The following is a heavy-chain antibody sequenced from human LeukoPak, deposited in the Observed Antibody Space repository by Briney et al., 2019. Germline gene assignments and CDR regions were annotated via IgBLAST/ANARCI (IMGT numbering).Heavy chain of an antibody. J-gene: IGHJ6*02. V-gene: IGHV3-30-3*01. Sequence: GGSLRLSCAASGFTFSSYAIDWVRQAPGKGLEWVALISYDGSKKYYAESVKGRFTISRDNSKNTLYLQMNSLRPEDTAVYYCARGNYGSGSNYYYGLDVWGQGTTVTVSS. CDR3: ARGNYGSGSNYYYGLDV. CDR2: ISYDGSKK. D-gene: IGHD3-10*01. CDR1: GFTFSSYA.